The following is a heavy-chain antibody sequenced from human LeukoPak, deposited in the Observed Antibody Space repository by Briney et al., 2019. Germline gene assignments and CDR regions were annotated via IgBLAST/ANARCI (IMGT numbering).Heavy chain of an antibody. CDR3: ARGQVTIFGVVIPFDY. CDR1: GGSFSGYY. CDR2: INHSGST. Sequence: NPSETLSLTCAVYGGSFSGYYWSWIRQPPGKGLEWIGEINHSGSTNYNPSLKSRVTISVDTSKNQFSLKLSSVTAADTAVYYCARGQVTIFGVVIPFDYWGQGTLVTVSS. J-gene: IGHJ4*02. V-gene: IGHV4-34*01. D-gene: IGHD3-3*01.